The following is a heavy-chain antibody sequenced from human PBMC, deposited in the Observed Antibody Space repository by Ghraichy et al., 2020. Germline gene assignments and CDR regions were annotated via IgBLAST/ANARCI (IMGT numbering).Heavy chain of an antibody. CDR3: AKGSTGWRVDVVY. D-gene: IGHD3-9*01. CDR1: GFTFSSYA. CDR2: ISGSGGST. V-gene: IGHV3-23*01. J-gene: IGHJ4*02. Sequence: GESLNISCAASGFTFSSYAMSWVRQAPGKGLEWVSAISGSGGSTYYADSVKGRFTISRDNSKNTLYLQMNSLRAEDTAVYYCAKGSTGWRVDVVYWGQGTLVTVSS.